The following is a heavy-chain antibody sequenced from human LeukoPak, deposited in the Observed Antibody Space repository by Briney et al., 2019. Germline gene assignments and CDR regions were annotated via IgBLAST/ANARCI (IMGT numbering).Heavy chain of an antibody. V-gene: IGHV1-58*01. CDR1: GFTFRNSA. Sequence: ASVKVSCKASGFTFRNSAVQWVRQARGQRLEWIGWIVVGNSSTNYAQRFQDRVTITRDMSTRTAYMELSSLGSEDTAVYYCSADIVGGQLHWGQGTLVTVSS. D-gene: IGHD1-26*01. J-gene: IGHJ4*02. CDR3: SADIVGGQLH. CDR2: IVVGNSST.